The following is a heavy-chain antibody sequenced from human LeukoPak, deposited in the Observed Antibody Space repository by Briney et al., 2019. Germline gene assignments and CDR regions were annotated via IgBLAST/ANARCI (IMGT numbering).Heavy chain of an antibody. J-gene: IGHJ3*02. CDR2: IYHSGST. Sequence: PSETLSLTCTVSGYSISSGYYWGWIRQPPGKGLEWIGSIYHSGSTNYNPSLKNRVTISVDTSKNQFSLKLSSVTAADTAVYYCARHRYYYGSGSYPPPGAFDIWGQGTMVTVSS. CDR1: GYSISSGYY. D-gene: IGHD3-10*01. CDR3: ARHRYYYGSGSYPPPGAFDI. V-gene: IGHV4-38-2*02.